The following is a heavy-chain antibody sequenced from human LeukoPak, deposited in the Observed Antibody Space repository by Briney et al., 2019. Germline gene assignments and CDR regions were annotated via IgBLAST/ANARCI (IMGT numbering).Heavy chain of an antibody. V-gene: IGHV3-30*18. CDR1: GFTFSSYG. CDR3: AKGPVLLWFGDPNGGAFDI. Sequence: GGSLRLSCAASGFTFSSYGMHWVRQAPGKGLEWVAVISYDGSNKYYADSVKGRFTIPRANSKNTLYLQMNSLRAEDTAVYYCAKGPVLLWFGDPNGGAFDIWGQGTMVTVSS. CDR2: ISYDGSNK. J-gene: IGHJ3*02. D-gene: IGHD3-10*01.